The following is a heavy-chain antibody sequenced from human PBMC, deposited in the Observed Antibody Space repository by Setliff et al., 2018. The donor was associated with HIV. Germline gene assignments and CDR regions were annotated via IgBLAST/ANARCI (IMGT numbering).Heavy chain of an antibody. Sequence: ASVKVSCKASGYTFSDHGINWVRQASGQRLEWMGWVNPKSDNSGLAQKFQGRVFLTSNASLNTTYMYLNGLTSDDTATYYCARRIKDNDNYNIPCESWGQGTLVT. CDR2: VNPKSDNS. J-gene: IGHJ5*01. V-gene: IGHV1-8*02. D-gene: IGHD3-10*01. CDR3: ARRIKDNDNYNIPCES. CDR1: GYTFSDHG.